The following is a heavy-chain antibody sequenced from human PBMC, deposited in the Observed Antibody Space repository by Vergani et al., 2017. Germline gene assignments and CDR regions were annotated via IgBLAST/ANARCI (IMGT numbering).Heavy chain of an antibody. D-gene: IGHD4-11*01. CDR3: AKDLSYSTAWAHFDS. J-gene: IGHJ4*02. CDR2: ISYDGDRR. Sequence: QVHLVESGGGVVQPGRSLTLSCVASGFSFRGHGMHWVRQAPGKGLEWVAMISYDGDRRDYGDVAKGRFTISRDSSKTVYLQMNSLRVEDTAMYFCAKDLSYSTAWAHFDSRGQGTLVTVSS. CDR1: GFSFRGHG. V-gene: IGHV3-30*18.